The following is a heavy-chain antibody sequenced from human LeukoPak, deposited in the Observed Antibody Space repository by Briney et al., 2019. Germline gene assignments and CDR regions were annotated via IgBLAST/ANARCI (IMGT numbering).Heavy chain of an antibody. CDR2: ISTYNGNT. CDR3: ARDLDLDYDYVWGSYRYGGYFDY. J-gene: IGHJ4*02. V-gene: IGHV1-18*01. CDR1: GYTFTNYG. Sequence: ASVKVSCKASGYTFTNYGISWVRQAPGQGLEWMGWISTYNGNTNYAQKLQGRVTMTTDTSTSTAYMELRSLRSDDTAVYYCARDLDLDYDYVWGSYRYGGYFDYWGQGTLVTVSS. D-gene: IGHD3-16*02.